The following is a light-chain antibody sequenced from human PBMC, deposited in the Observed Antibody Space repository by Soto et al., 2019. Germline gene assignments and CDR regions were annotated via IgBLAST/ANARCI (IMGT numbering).Light chain of an antibody. CDR2: DNY. J-gene: IGLJ1*01. V-gene: IGLV1-51*01. CDR1: RSNIGNNF. Sequence: QSVLTQPPSVSAAPGQEVTISCSGSRSNIGNNFVSWYQQFPGTAPKLLIYDNYKRTSGITDRISGSKSGTSATLGITGLQAGDAADYYCGTWDSSLNGYVLGPGTKLTVL. CDR3: GTWDSSLNGYV.